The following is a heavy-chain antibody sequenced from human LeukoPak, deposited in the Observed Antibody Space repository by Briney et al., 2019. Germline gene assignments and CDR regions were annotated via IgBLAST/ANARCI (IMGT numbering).Heavy chain of an antibody. D-gene: IGHD6-6*01. J-gene: IGHJ6*03. CDR3: TTGVAARSYYYYYYMDV. Sequence: GGSLRLSCAASGFTFSNAWMSWVRQAPGKGLEWVGRIKSKTDGGTTDYAAPVKGRFTISRDDSKNTLYLQMNSLKTEDTAVYYCTTGVAARSYYYYYYMDVWGKGTTVTVSS. CDR2: IKSKTDGGTT. V-gene: IGHV3-15*01. CDR1: GFTFSNAW.